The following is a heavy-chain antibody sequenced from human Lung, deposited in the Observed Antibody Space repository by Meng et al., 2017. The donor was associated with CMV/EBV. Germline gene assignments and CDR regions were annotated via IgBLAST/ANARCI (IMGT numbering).Heavy chain of an antibody. D-gene: IGHD1-26*01. Sequence: SITDNSNFYTWHRLRPGTPQGLIAHSCMNRTTTSNPSLQKLLAMSIDTSQNQISLGLTSVTGADTAFYYCARGGRYCDSDSCRSIGVWGQGILVTVSS. CDR2: SCMNRTT. CDR1: SITDNSNF. CDR3: ARGGRYCDSDSCRSIGV. J-gene: IGHJ4*02. V-gene: IGHV4-31*01.